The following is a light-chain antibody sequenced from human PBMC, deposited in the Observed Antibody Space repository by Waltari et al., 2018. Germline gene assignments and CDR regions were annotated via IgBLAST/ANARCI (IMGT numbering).Light chain of an antibody. CDR3: QHGHTWPLS. CDR2: DAS. CDR1: QSISSH. J-gene: IGKJ4*01. V-gene: IGKV3-11*01. Sequence: EIVLTQSPATLSLSPGGRATLSCWASQSISSHIAWYQHKPGQAPRLLVYDASNRATGIPARFSGSGSGTDFTLTIGSLEPEDFAVYYCQHGHTWPLSFGGGTKVEI.